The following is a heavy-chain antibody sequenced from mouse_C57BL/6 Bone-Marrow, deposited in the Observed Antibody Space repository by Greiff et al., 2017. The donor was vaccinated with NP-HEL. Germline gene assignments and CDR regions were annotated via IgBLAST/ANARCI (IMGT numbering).Heavy chain of an antibody. J-gene: IGHJ2*01. CDR2: IDPEDGDT. CDR3: TTGTTVYYYFDY. Sequence: VQLKQSGAELVRPGASVKLSCTASGFNIKDYYMHWVKQRPEQGLEWIGRIDPEDGDTEYAPKFQGKATMTADTSSNTAYLQLSSLTSEDTAVYYCTTGTTVYYYFDYWGQGTTLTVSS. V-gene: IGHV14-1*01. D-gene: IGHD1-1*01. CDR1: GFNIKDYY.